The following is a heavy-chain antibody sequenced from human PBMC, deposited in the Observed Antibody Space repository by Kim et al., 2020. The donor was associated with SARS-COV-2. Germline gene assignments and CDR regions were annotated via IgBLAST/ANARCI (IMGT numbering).Heavy chain of an antibody. J-gene: IGHJ6*03. CDR2: ITGGGRCT. D-gene: IGHD1-1*01. V-gene: IGHV3-74*01. CDR1: GFTFSDNL. CDR3: VRGGYTTASGPAGDS. Sequence: GGSLRLSCAASGFTFSDNLMDWVRQAPGEGLEWVSRITGGGRCTRDADSARGRFTTSRDNSENTLYLQMNSLRVDDTAVYYCVRGGYTTASGPAGDSWG.